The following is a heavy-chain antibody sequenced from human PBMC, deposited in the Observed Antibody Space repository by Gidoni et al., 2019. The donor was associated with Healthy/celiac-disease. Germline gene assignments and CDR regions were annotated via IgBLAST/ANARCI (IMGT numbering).Heavy chain of an antibody. J-gene: IGHJ4*02. CDR3: TTDDSEPLWYYDFWSGYYRFDY. Sequence: EVQLVESGGGLVKPGGSLRLSCAASGFTFSHAWMSWVRQAPGKGLEWVGRIKSKTDGGTTDYAAPVKGRFTISRDDSKNTLYLQMNSLKTEDTAVYYCTTDDSEPLWYYDFWSGYYRFDYWGQGTLVTVSS. CDR1: GFTFSHAW. CDR2: IKSKTDGGTT. V-gene: IGHV3-15*01. D-gene: IGHD3-3*01.